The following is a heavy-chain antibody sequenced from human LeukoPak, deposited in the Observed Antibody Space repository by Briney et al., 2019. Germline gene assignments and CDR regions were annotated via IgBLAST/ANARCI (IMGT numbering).Heavy chain of an antibody. V-gene: IGHV4-34*01. CDR2: INHSGST. CDR3: ARNRYNYGSGNYGVPNWFDP. J-gene: IGHJ5*02. D-gene: IGHD3-10*01. Sequence: SETLSLTCAVYGGSFSGYYWSWIRQPPGKGLEWIGEINHSGSTNYNPSLKSRVTISVDTSKNQFSLKLSSVTAADTAVYYCARNRYNYGSGNYGVPNWFDPWGQGTLVTVSS. CDR1: GGSFSGYY.